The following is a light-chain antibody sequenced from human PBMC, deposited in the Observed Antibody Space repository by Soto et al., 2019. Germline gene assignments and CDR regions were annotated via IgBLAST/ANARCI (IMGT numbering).Light chain of an antibody. CDR3: QQSYSTPYT. Sequence: DIQMTQSPSSLSASVGDRVTITCRASQSISSYLNWYQQKPGKAPKLLIYAASSLQSGVPSRFSGSGSGTDFTLTISSLQNEDFVTYYCQQSYSTPYTFGQGTRLEIK. CDR2: AAS. V-gene: IGKV1-39*01. CDR1: QSISSY. J-gene: IGKJ5*01.